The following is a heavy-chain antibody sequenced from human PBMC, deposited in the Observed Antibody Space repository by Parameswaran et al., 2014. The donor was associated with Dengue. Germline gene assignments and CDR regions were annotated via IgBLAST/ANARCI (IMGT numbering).Heavy chain of an antibody. Sequence: RWIRQPPGKRLEWIGEINHSGSTNYNPSLKSRVTISVDTSKNQFSLKLSSVTAADTAVYYCARIRIWGYYYYYGMDVWGQGTTVTVSS. D-gene: IGHD3-16*01. CDR2: INHSGST. V-gene: IGHV4-34*01. CDR3: ARIRIWGYYYYYGMDV. J-gene: IGHJ6*02.